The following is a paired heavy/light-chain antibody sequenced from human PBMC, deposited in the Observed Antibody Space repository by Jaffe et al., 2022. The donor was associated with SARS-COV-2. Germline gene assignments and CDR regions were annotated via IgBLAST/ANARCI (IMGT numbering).Light chain of an antibody. CDR3: QQYYNTPWT. V-gene: IGKV4-1*01. J-gene: IGKJ1*01. CDR2: WAS. Sequence: DIVMTQSPDSLAVSLGERATINCKSSQSVLYSSDNKNYLAWYQQKPGQPPKLLIYWASTRESGVPDRFSGSGSGTDFSLTISSLQAEDVAVYYCQQYYNTPWTFGQGTKAEIK. CDR1: QSVLYSSDNKNY.
Heavy chain of an antibody. CDR1: GDSISSGSYY. J-gene: IGHJ4*02. CDR2: IYPTGST. V-gene: IGHV4-61*02. Sequence: QVQLQESGPRLVKPSQTLSLTCTVSGDSISSGSYYWTWIRQPAGKGLEWIGHIYPTGSTNYNPSLNSRVTISLDTSKNQFSLNLSSVTAADTAVYYCARGISGYYGTFDYWGQGTLVTVSS. CDR3: ARGISGYYGTFDY. D-gene: IGHD3-22*01.